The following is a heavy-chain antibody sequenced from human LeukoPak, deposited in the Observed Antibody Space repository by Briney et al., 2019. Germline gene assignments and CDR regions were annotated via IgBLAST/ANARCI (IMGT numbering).Heavy chain of an antibody. CDR2: ISGSTGYT. D-gene: IGHD5-12*01. J-gene: IGHJ4*02. CDR1: GFTFSDYY. Sequence: GGSLRLSCAASGFTFSDYYMNWIRQAPGKGLEWVSYISGSTGYTNYADSVKGRFTISRDNAKNSLYLQMNSLRAEDTAVYYCAKDQSGWSGYATPGHWGQGTLVTVSS. V-gene: IGHV3-11*06. CDR3: AKDQSGWSGYATPGH.